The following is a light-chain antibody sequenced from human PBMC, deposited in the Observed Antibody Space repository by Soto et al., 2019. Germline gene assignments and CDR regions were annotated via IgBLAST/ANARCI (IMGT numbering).Light chain of an antibody. V-gene: IGKV3-15*01. Sequence: DIMMTQSPATLSLSPGERATLSFRASQSVSNNLAWYQQKPGQAPRLLIYGASTRAPSIPARFSGSGSGTDFTLTISSLQSEDFAVYYCQQYDKWPTWTFGQGTKVDVK. CDR1: QSVSNN. CDR2: GAS. CDR3: QQYDKWPTWT. J-gene: IGKJ1*01.